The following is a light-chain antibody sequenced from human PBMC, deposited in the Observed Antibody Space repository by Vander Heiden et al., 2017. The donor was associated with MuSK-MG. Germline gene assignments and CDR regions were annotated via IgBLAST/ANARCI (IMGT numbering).Light chain of an antibody. Sequence: GLTQSPGTLSSSPGERATLSCRATQSVYSNYLAWYQHKPGQAPRLLIYDVSSRATAIPERCSGSGSRTDFTLTIRILGPEGFAVYYCHGYVSSPLTFGPGTKVEIK. CDR1: QSVYSNY. V-gene: IGKV3-20*01. CDR3: HGYVSSPLT. J-gene: IGKJ3*01. CDR2: DVS.